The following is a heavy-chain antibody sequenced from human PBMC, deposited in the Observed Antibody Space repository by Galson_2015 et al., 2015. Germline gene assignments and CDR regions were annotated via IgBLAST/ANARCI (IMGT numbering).Heavy chain of an antibody. CDR3: ARAPYSGYGTFDY. CDR2: IWYDGSNK. Sequence: SCAASGFTFSSYGMHWVRQAPGKGLEWVAVIWYDGSNKYYADSVKGRFTISRDNSKNTLYLQMNSLRAEDTAVYYCARAPYSGYGTFDYWGQGTLATVSS. J-gene: IGHJ4*02. CDR1: GFTFSSYG. V-gene: IGHV3-33*01. D-gene: IGHD5-12*01.